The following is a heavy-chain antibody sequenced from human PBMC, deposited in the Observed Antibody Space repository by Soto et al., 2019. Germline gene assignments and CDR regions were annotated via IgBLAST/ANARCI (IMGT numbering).Heavy chain of an antibody. CDR2: IYYSGST. V-gene: IGHV4-59*01. Sequence: SETLSLTCTVSGGSISSYYWSWIRQPPGKGLEWIGYIYYSGSTNYNPSLKSRVTISVDTSKTQFFLKLNSVTAADTAVYFCTRAGGRYSAMDVWGQGTTVTVSS. CDR1: GGSISSYY. CDR3: TRAGGRYSAMDV. J-gene: IGHJ6*02. D-gene: IGHD2-21*01.